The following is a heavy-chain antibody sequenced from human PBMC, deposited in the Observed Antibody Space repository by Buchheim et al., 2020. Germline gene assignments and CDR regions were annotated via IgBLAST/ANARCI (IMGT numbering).Heavy chain of an antibody. D-gene: IGHD3-3*01. CDR1: GFTFSSYA. V-gene: IGHV3-23*01. Sequence: EVQLLESGGGLVQPGGSLRLSCAASGFTFSSYAMSWVRQAPGKGLEWVSAISGSGGSTYYADSVKGRFTISRDNSKNTLYLQMNRLGAEDTAVYYCAKDLRGVTIFGVVQYYYGMDVWGQGTT. J-gene: IGHJ6*02. CDR3: AKDLRGVTIFGVVQYYYGMDV. CDR2: ISGSGGST.